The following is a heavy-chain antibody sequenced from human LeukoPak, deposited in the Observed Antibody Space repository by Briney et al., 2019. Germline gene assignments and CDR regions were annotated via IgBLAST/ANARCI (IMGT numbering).Heavy chain of an antibody. D-gene: IGHD3-16*01. CDR3: ARGYAFFDY. CDR2: IYYSGST. Sequence: SETLSLTCTVSGDSISTYYWSWIRQPPGKGLEWIGYIYYSGSTNYNPSLKSRVTISVDTSKNQFSLKLSSATTADTAVYYCARGYAFFDYWGQGTLVTVSS. CDR1: GDSISTYY. V-gene: IGHV4-59*01. J-gene: IGHJ4*02.